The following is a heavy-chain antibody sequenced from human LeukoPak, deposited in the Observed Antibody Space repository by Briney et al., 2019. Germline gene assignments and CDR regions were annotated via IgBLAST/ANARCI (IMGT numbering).Heavy chain of an antibody. CDR2: ISGSGGST. CDR1: GFTFSSYG. CDR3: ARVVPPTDYGSGSYFWDPYYFDY. V-gene: IGHV3-23*01. Sequence: GGSQRLSCAASGFTFSSYGMSWVRQAPGKGLEWVSAISGSGGSTYYADSVKGRFTISRDNSKNTLYLQMNSLRAEDTAVYYCARVVPPTDYGSGSYFWDPYYFDYWGQGTLVTVSS. D-gene: IGHD3-10*01. J-gene: IGHJ4*02.